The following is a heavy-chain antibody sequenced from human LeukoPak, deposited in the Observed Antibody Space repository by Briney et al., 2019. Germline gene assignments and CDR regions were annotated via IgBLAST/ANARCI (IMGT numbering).Heavy chain of an antibody. CDR2: ISYDGSNK. Sequence: GGSLRLSCAASGFTFSSYAMHWVRQAPGQGLEGVAVISYDGSNKYYADSVKGRFTISRVNSKNTLYLQMNSLRAEDTAVYYCARDYYYYGMDVWGQGTTVTVSS. J-gene: IGHJ6*02. CDR1: GFTFSSYA. V-gene: IGHV3-30-3*01. CDR3: ARDYYYYGMDV.